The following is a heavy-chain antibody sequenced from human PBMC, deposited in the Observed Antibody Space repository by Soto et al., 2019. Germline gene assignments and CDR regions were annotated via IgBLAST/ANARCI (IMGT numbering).Heavy chain of an antibody. J-gene: IGHJ4*02. CDR1: GFTFSSYS. Sequence: PGGSLRLSCAASGFTFSSYSMNWVRQAPGKGLEWVSYISSSSSTIYYADSVKGRFTISRDNAKNSLYLQMNSLRAEDTAVYYCARDLVLPPETSQNDYWGQGTLVTVSS. D-gene: IGHD3-3*01. CDR2: ISSSSSTI. V-gene: IGHV3-48*01. CDR3: ARDLVLPPETSQNDY.